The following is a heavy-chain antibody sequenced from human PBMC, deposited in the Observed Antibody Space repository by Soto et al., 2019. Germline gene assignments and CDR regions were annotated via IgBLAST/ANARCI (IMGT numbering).Heavy chain of an antibody. V-gene: IGHV3-48*01. J-gene: IGHJ4*02. Sequence: EVQLVESGGGLVQPGGSLRLSCAASGFTFSNYGMNWVRQAPGKGLEWVSSISSSGSSMYYADSVKGRFTISRDKGKNSLYLQMSILRAEDTAIYYCAREVYFDYWGQGTLVTVSP. CDR3: AREVYFDY. CDR2: ISSSGSSM. CDR1: GFTFSNYG.